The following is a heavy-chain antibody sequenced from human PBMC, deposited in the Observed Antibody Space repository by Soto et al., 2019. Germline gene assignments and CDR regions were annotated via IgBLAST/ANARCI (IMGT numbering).Heavy chain of an antibody. J-gene: IGHJ6*04. CDR2: ITTYNGNT. D-gene: IGHD3-10*01. Sequence: QVQLVQSGVEVREPGASVKVSCKAVRYIFTNYGVSWVRQAPGQGLEWMGWITTYNGNTEYAQKFRGRLTMTIDASTSTAYMELGSVRLDDTAIYSCASAMTGFGMAIGGTGTPVTVSS. CDR3: ASAMTGFGMAI. CDR1: RYIFTNYG. V-gene: IGHV1-18*01.